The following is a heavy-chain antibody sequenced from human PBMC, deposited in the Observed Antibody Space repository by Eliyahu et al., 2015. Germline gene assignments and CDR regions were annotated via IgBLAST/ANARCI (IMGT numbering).Heavy chain of an antibody. Sequence: EVQLVESGGGLVKPGGSLRLSCAASGFTFSNAWMSWVRQAPGKGLEWVGRIKSKSDGGTTDYAAPVKGRFTISRDDSKNTLYVQMNSLKTEDTAVYYCTTSGLAHYDYSGYYRRNFDYWGQGTLVTVSS. CDR2: IKSKSDGGTT. V-gene: IGHV3-15*01. J-gene: IGHJ4*02. CDR1: GFTFSNAW. CDR3: TTSGLAHYDYSGYYRRNFDY. D-gene: IGHD3-22*01.